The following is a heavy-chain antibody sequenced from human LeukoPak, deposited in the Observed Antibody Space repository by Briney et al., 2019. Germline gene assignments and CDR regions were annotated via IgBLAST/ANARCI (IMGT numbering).Heavy chain of an antibody. V-gene: IGHV1-69*13. CDR2: IIPIFGTA. CDR3: ARDYGHFAVGELLIGY. J-gene: IGHJ4*02. CDR1: GGTFSSYA. Sequence: ASVKVSCKASGGTFSSYAISWVRQAPGQGLEWMGGIIPIFGTANYAQKFQGRVTITADESTSTAYMELSSLRSEDTAVYHCARDYGHFAVGELLIGYWGQGTLVTVSS. D-gene: IGHD3-10*01.